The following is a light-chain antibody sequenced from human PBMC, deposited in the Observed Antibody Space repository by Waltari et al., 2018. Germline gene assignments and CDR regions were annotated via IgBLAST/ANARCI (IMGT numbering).Light chain of an antibody. CDR2: DVT. CDR3: CSFRGGDSFV. CDR1: TSDIGDYYY. J-gene: IGLJ1*01. Sequence: QSALTQPASVSGSPGQSITISCIGTTSDIGDYYYVSWYQQFPGKAPKLFIYDVTTSPAGISGRFSGSTSGNTASLTISGLQAEDEGDYYCCSFRGGDSFVFGTGTRVTVV. V-gene: IGLV2-14*03.